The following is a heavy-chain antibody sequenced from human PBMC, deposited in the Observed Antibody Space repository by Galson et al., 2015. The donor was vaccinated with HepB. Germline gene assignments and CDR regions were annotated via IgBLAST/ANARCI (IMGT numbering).Heavy chain of an antibody. D-gene: IGHD2-2*01. Sequence: SLRLSCAASGFTFSSYGMHWVRQAPGKGLEWVAVIWYDGSNKYYADSVKGRFTISRDNSKNTLYLQMNSLRAEDTAVYYCAGGMPKNDAFDIWGQGTMVTVSS. CDR1: GFTFSSYG. CDR2: IWYDGSNK. CDR3: AGGMPKNDAFDI. J-gene: IGHJ3*02. V-gene: IGHV3-33*01.